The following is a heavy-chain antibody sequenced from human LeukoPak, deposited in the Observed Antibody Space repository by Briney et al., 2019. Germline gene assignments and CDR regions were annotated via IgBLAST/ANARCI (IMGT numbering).Heavy chain of an antibody. V-gene: IGHV3-23*01. J-gene: IGHJ4*02. CDR2: ICVSGGST. D-gene: IGHD5-12*01. CDR3: AKAVSGYVPGY. Sequence: GGSLRLSCAASGFTFSSYAMSCVRQAPGKGREWVSAICVSGGSTYYADSVRGRFTISRDNSKNTLYAQMNSLRAEDTALYYCAKAVSGYVPGYWGQGTLVTVSS. CDR1: GFTFSSYA.